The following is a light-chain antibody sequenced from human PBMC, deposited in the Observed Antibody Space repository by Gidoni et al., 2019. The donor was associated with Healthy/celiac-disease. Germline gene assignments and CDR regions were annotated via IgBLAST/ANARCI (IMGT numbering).Light chain of an antibody. V-gene: IGLV2-14*01. J-gene: IGLJ3*02. CDR1: SSDVGDYNY. CDR3: SSYTSSSTWV. CDR2: EVT. Sequence: QSALTQPASVSGSPGQSITISCTGTSSDVGDYNYVSWYQQYPGKAPKLMIYEVTNRPSGVSNRFSGSKSGNTASLTISGLQADDEADYYCSSYTSSSTWVFGGGTKLTVL.